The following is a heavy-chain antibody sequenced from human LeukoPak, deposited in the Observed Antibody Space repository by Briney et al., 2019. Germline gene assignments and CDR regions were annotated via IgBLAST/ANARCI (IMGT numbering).Heavy chain of an antibody. J-gene: IGHJ4*02. CDR1: GFTFSSYA. CDR2: ISGSGGST. D-gene: IGHD5-24*01. V-gene: IGHV3-23*01. Sequence: GGSLRLSCAASGFTFSSYAMSWVRQAPGKGLEWGSAISGSGGSTYYADSVKGRFTISRDNSKNTLYLQMKSLRAEDTAVYYCAKEEMRDGYNLDFDYWGQGTLVTVSS. CDR3: AKEEMRDGYNLDFDY.